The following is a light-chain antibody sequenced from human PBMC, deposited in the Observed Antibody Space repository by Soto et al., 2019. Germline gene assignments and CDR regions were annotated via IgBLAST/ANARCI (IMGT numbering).Light chain of an antibody. CDR2: GTS. CDR1: QSVASN. J-gene: IGKJ5*01. Sequence: EIVMTQSPASLSVSPGESVTLSCRASQSVASNLAWYQQMPGQAPSRLIYGTSTRATGVPARFSGSGSGTDFTLTISSLEPEDFAVYYCQQYGSSPITFGQGTRLEI. CDR3: QQYGSSPIT. V-gene: IGKV3-15*01.